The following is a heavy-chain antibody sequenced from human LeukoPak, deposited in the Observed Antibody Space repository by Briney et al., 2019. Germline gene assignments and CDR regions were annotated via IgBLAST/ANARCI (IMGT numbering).Heavy chain of an antibody. Sequence: GASVKVSCKASGYTFNSYAMNWVRQAPGQGLEWMGWINTNTGNPTYAQGFTGRFVFSLDTSVSTAYLQISSLKAEDTAVYYCATDYHPVDTAPFDPWGQGTLVTVSS. J-gene: IGHJ5*02. V-gene: IGHV7-4-1*02. D-gene: IGHD5-18*01. CDR1: GYTFNSYA. CDR3: ATDYHPVDTAPFDP. CDR2: INTNTGNP.